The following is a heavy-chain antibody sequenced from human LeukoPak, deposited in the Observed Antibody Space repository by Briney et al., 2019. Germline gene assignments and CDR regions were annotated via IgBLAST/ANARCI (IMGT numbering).Heavy chain of an antibody. D-gene: IGHD2/OR15-2a*01. CDR3: SNGIYDKSY. CDR1: GFTFSSYW. J-gene: IGHJ4*02. CDR2: IKQDGSEA. V-gene: IGHV3-7*01. Sequence: GGSLRLSCAASGFTFSSYWMAWVRQAPGKGLEWVANIKQDGSEAYYAESVRGRFTISRDNAKNSLYLQMNSLRAEDTSVYYCSNGIYDKSYWGQGTLVTVSS.